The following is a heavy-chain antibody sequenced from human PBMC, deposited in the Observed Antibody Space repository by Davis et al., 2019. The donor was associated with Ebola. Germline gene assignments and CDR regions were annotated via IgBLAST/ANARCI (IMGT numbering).Heavy chain of an antibody. CDR3: AKDKVTTASFDY. CDR1: GFTFSSYG. CDR2: IRYDGSNK. J-gene: IGHJ4*02. Sequence: GGSLRLSCAASGFTFSSYGMHWVRQAPGKGLEWVAFIRYDGSNKYYADSVKGRFTISRDTSKNTLYLQMNSLRAEDTALYYCAKDKVTTASFDYWGQGTLVTVSS. V-gene: IGHV3-30*02. D-gene: IGHD4-17*01.